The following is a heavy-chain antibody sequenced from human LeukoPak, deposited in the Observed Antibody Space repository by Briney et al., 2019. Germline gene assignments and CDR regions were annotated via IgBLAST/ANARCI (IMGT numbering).Heavy chain of an antibody. CDR3: ARMNYISSGWGAPFDY. Sequence: GGSLRLSCAASGFNFQYFAMHWVRQAPGKSLEWVSGISWNSDDIGYADSVKGRFTISRDNAQSTLYLQMNSLRAEDTAVYYCARMNYISSGWGAPFDYWGQGTLVTVSS. D-gene: IGHD1-7*01. V-gene: IGHV3-9*01. CDR1: GFNFQYFA. CDR2: ISWNSDDI. J-gene: IGHJ4*02.